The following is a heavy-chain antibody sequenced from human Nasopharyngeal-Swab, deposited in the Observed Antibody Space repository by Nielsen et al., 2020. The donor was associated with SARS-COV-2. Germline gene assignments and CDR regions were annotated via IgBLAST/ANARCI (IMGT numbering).Heavy chain of an antibody. D-gene: IGHD4-17*01. V-gene: IGHV1-3*01. J-gene: IGHJ4*02. CDR2: INAGNGNT. Sequence: ASVKVSCKASGYTFTSYAMHWVRQAPGQRLEWMGWINAGNGNTKYSQKFQGRVTITRDTSASTAYMELSSLRSEDTAVYYCARHDYDDYPFWAFGYWGQGTLVTVSS. CDR3: ARHDYDDYPFWAFGY. CDR1: GYTFTSYA.